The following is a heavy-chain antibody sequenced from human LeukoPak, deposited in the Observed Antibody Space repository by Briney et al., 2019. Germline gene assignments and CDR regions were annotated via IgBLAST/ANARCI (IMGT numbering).Heavy chain of an antibody. Sequence: PGGSLRLSCAASGFTFSSYEMNWVRQAPGKGLEWISYISSSGSTIYYSDSVKGRFIISRDNAKNSLYLQMNSLRAEDTAVYYCARRYCSSTSCTLDYRGQGTLVTVSS. CDR1: GFTFSSYE. D-gene: IGHD2-2*01. V-gene: IGHV3-48*03. CDR2: ISSSGSTI. CDR3: ARRYCSSTSCTLDY. J-gene: IGHJ4*02.